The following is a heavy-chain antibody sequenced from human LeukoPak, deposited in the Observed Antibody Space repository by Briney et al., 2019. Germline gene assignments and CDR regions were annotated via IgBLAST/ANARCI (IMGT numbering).Heavy chain of an antibody. V-gene: IGHV4-34*01. CDR1: GGSFSGYY. CDR3: ARGRGDSSSRRRFDY. CDR2: INHSGST. J-gene: IGHJ4*02. D-gene: IGHD6-13*01. Sequence: SETLSLTCAVYGGSFSGYYWSWIRQPPGKGLEWIGEINHSGSTNYNPSLKGRVTISVDTSKNQFSLKLSSVTAADTAVYYCARGRGDSSSRRRFDYWGQGTLVSVSS.